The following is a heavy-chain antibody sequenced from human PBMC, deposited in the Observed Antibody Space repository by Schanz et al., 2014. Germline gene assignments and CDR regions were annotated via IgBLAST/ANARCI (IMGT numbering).Heavy chain of an antibody. CDR3: AKDGRLPYYGTGSDFDY. CDR1: GFNFYTSA. J-gene: IGHJ4*02. CDR2: MIGSGSSV. V-gene: IGHV3-23*01. D-gene: IGHD3-22*01. Sequence: PGGSLRLSCVASGFNFYTSAMTWVRQAPGKGLEWVSRMIGSGSSVFYADSVKGRFTISRDNLKNTVYLQMNSLRAGDTAVYYCAKDGRLPYYGTGSDFDYWGQGTLVAVSS.